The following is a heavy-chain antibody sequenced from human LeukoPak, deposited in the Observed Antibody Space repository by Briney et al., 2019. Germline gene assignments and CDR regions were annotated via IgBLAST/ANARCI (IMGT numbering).Heavy chain of an antibody. Sequence: GGSLRLSCAASGFTFNTYTMNWVRQAPGKGLEWVSYISGSSGIIDYADSVRGRFTISRDNAKNSLYLQMNSLRAEDTAVYYCARDNRRIDYWGQGTLVTVSS. CDR2: ISGSSGII. J-gene: IGHJ4*02. D-gene: IGHD2/OR15-2a*01. CDR3: ARDNRRIDY. V-gene: IGHV3-48*01. CDR1: GFTFNTYT.